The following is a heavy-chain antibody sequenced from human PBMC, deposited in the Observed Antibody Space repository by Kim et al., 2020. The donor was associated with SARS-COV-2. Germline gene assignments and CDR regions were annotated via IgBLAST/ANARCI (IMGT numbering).Heavy chain of an antibody. D-gene: IGHD3-9*01. V-gene: IGHV4-30-2*04. J-gene: IGHJ4*02. Sequence: HNPSLKRRANISVDTSKNQFSLKLSSVTAADTAVYYCARAGLRYFEFDYWGQGTLVTVSS. CDR3: ARAGLRYFEFDY.